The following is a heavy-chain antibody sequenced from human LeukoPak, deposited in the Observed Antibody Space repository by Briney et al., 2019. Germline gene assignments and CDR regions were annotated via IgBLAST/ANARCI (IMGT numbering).Heavy chain of an antibody. J-gene: IGHJ4*02. CDR2: VYYNGNT. Sequence: SETLSLTCTVSGASISSSSYYWGYFRQPPGKGLEWIGSVYYNGNTYYNPSLKSRATISADTSNNQFSLKLTSVTAADTAVYYCARLWRAAIDYGGQGTLVAVSS. D-gene: IGHD1-1*01. CDR3: ARLWRAAIDY. CDR1: GASISSSSYY. V-gene: IGHV4-39*01.